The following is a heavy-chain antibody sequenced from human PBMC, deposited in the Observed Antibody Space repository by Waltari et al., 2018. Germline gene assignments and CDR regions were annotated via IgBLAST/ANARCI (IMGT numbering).Heavy chain of an antibody. CDR3: ARVANDSSSDGLDV. V-gene: IGHV1-46*04. CDR2: ISPTNGGT. CDR1: GYILTNYY. D-gene: IGHD3-22*01. Sequence: QVQLVQSGAEVKRPGASVKVSCKASGYILTNYYVNWVRQAPGQGLEWMGLISPTNGGTTYAQKLQGRVTMSRDTSTSTVYMELSSLRSEDTAVYYCARVANDSSSDGLDVWGQGTTVTVSS. J-gene: IGHJ6*02.